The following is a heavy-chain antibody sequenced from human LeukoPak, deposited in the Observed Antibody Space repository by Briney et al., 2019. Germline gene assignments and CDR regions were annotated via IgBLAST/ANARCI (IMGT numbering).Heavy chain of an antibody. CDR1: GYTFTSCA. V-gene: IGHV1-18*01. D-gene: IGHD2-15*01. J-gene: IGHJ2*01. CDR2: ISTYNGNT. CDR3: ARVAIGSWYFDL. Sequence: ASVEVSCKASGYTFTSCAMNWVRQAPGQGLEWMGWISTYNGNTNYAQKFQGRVTLTTDTSTSTAFMDLRSLRSDDTAVYHCARVAIGSWYFDLWGRGTLVTVSS.